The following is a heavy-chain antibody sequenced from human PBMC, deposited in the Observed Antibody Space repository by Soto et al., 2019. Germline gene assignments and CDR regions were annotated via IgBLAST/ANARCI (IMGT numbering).Heavy chain of an antibody. CDR3: DRGGDGYKLGY. V-gene: IGHV4-30-2*01. D-gene: IGHD5-12*01. CDR1: GDSISSGGYS. J-gene: IGHJ4*02. Sequence: SETLSLTCAVSGDSISSGGYSWSWIRQPPGKGLEWIGYIYHSGNTHYNPSLKSRVTISVDRSKNQFSLKLSSVTAADTAVYYCDRGGDGYKLGYWGQGTLVTVSS. CDR2: IYHSGNT.